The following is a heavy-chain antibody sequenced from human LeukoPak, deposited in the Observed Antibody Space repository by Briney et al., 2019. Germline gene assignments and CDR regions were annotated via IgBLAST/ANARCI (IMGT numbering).Heavy chain of an antibody. D-gene: IGHD5-12*01. Sequence: GGSLRLSCAASGFTFSNYGMHWVRQAPGKGLDWVAFIRYDGRNKYHADSVKGRCTISRDNSKDTLYLQMNGLRDEDTAVYYCASRRYSGYGHFDYWGQGTLVTVSS. CDR3: ASRRYSGYGHFDY. J-gene: IGHJ4*02. CDR2: IRYDGRNK. CDR1: GFTFSNYG. V-gene: IGHV3-30*02.